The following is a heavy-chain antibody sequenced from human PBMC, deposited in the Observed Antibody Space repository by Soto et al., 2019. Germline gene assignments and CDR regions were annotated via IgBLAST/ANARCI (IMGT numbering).Heavy chain of an antibody. CDR1: GFTFSSYG. Sequence: QVQLVESGGGVVQPGRSLRLSCAASGFTFSSYGMHWVRQAPGKGLEWVAVISYDGSNKYYADSVKGRFTISRDNSKNTLYLQMNSLRAEDTAVYYCAKDRGYCSGGSCYTFWVFQHWGQGTLVTVSS. CDR3: AKDRGYCSGGSCYTFWVFQH. V-gene: IGHV3-30*18. D-gene: IGHD2-15*01. J-gene: IGHJ1*01. CDR2: ISYDGSNK.